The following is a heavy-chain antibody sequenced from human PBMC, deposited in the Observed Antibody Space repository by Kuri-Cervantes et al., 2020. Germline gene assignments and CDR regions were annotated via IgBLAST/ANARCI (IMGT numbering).Heavy chain of an antibody. D-gene: IGHD6-13*01. CDR3: AREAPTMYSSSRYGSGGIGGFQH. CDR2: INPNSGGT. Sequence: ASVKVSCKASGYTFTGYYMHWVRQAPGQGLEWMGWINPNSGGTNYAQKFQGWVTMTRDTSISTAYMELSRLRSEDTAVYYCAREAPTMYSSSRYGSGGIGGFQHWGQGTLVTVSS. J-gene: IGHJ1*01. V-gene: IGHV1-2*04. CDR1: GYTFTGYY.